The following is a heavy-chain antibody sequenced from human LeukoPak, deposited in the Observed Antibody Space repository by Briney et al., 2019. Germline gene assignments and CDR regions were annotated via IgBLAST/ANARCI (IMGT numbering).Heavy chain of an antibody. CDR3: VKSAGRNGGN. Sequence: GGSLRLSCAASGFTFTDWYMSWIRQAPGKGLQWLSYISSSSSDTSYADSVRGRFTISRDNAWKSVYLQMNSLRAEDTAIYYWVKSAGRNGGNWGQGTLVTVSS. J-gene: IGHJ4*02. D-gene: IGHD1-26*01. CDR1: GFTFTDWY. V-gene: IGHV3-11*06. CDR2: ISSSSSDT.